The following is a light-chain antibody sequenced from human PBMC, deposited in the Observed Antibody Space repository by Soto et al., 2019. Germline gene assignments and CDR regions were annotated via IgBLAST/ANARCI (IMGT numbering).Light chain of an antibody. Sequence: QSALTQPASVSGSPGQSITISCTGTSDDVGGYNYVSWYQQHSGKAPKLIIYEVTNRPSGVSNRFSGSKSGNTASLTISGLQAEDEADYYCSSYTSSSTSIVFGTGTKLTVL. CDR1: SDDVGGYNY. CDR2: EVT. J-gene: IGLJ1*01. CDR3: SSYTSSSTSIV. V-gene: IGLV2-14*03.